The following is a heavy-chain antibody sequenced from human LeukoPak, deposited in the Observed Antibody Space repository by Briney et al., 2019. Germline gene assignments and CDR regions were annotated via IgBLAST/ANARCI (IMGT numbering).Heavy chain of an antibody. J-gene: IGHJ6*02. CDR2: IWYDGSTK. Sequence: GRSLRLSCVASGFTFNNYGMHWVRQAPGKGLEWVAVIWYDGSTKYYADSVKGRFTISRDNSKNTLYLQMNSLRAEDTAVYYCAKETLPSKTGSDNYYYYYGMDVWGQGTTVTVSS. CDR1: GFTFNNYG. CDR3: AKETLPSKTGSDNYYYYYGMDV. V-gene: IGHV3-33*06. D-gene: IGHD1-1*01.